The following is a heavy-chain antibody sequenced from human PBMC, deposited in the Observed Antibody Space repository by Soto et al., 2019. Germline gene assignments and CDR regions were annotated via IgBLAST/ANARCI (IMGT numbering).Heavy chain of an antibody. CDR2: INHSGST. J-gene: IGHJ5*02. CDR1: GGSFSGYY. Sequence: SETLSLTCAVYGGSFSGYYWSWIRQPPGKGLEWIGEINHSGSTNYNPSLKSRVTISVDTSKNQFSLKLSSVTAADTAVYYCARAVARYYDFWGGYSNWFDPWGQGTLVTVS. V-gene: IGHV4-34*01. D-gene: IGHD3-3*01. CDR3: ARAVARYYDFWGGYSNWFDP.